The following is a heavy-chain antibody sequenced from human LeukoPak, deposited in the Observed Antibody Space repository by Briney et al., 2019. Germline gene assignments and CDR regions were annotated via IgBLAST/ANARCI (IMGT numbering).Heavy chain of an antibody. CDR3: ARGESSPPSYYYSYMDV. CDR2: IYYSGST. D-gene: IGHD6-13*01. Sequence: SSETLSLTCTVSGGSISSYYWSWIRQPPGKALEWIGYIYYSGSTNYNPSLKSRVTISVDTSKNQFSLQLHSVTPAHTAVYYCARGESSPPSYYYSYMDVWGKGTTVTVSS. V-gene: IGHV4-59*01. CDR1: GGSISSYY. J-gene: IGHJ6*03.